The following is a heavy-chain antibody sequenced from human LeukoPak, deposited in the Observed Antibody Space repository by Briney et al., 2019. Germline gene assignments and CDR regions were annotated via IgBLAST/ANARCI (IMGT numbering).Heavy chain of an antibody. D-gene: IGHD6-13*01. CDR3: ARAPIAAAGEN. J-gene: IGHJ4*02. CDR1: GFSFSDAW. CDR2: ISSSSGYI. V-gene: IGHV3-21*01. Sequence: GGSLRLSCATSGFSFSDAWMNWVRQAPGKGLEWVSSISSSSGYIYYADSVKGRFTISRDNAKNSLYLQMNSLRAEDTAVYYCARAPIAAAGENWGQGTLVTVSS.